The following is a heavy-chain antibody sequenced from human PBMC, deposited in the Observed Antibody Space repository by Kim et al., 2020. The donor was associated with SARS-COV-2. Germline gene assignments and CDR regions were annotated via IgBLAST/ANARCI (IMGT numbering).Heavy chain of an antibody. Sequence: ASVKVSCKTSGYTFTTYTMNWVRQAPGQGLEWMGWINPNTGNPTYAQGFTGRFVFSLDTSVSTAYLQISSLKAEDTAVYYCARRTPQYYYDSDYSFDIWGQGTMVTVSS. CDR2: INPNTGNP. CDR3: ARRTPQYYYDSDYSFDI. V-gene: IGHV7-4-1*02. CDR1: GYTFTTYT. D-gene: IGHD3-22*01. J-gene: IGHJ3*02.